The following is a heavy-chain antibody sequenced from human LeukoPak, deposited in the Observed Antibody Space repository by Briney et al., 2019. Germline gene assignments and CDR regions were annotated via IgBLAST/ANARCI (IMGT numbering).Heavy chain of an antibody. J-gene: IGHJ4*02. Sequence: GGSLRLSCAASGFTFDDYAMHWVRQAPGKGLEWVSLISWDGGSTYYADSVKGRFTISRDNSKNSLYLQMNSLRAEDTALYYCAKGGTSWKHFDYWGQGTLVTVSS. CDR3: AKGGTSWKHFDY. CDR2: ISWDGGST. V-gene: IGHV3-43D*03. CDR1: GFTFDDYA. D-gene: IGHD2-2*01.